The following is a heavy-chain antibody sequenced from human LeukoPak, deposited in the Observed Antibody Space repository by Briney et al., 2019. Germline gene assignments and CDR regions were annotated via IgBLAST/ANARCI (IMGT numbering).Heavy chain of an antibody. CDR3: ARHGGYGDLRN. D-gene: IGHD4-17*01. CDR1: GGSISSYY. V-gene: IGHV4-59*08. J-gene: IGHJ4*02. Sequence: SETLSLTCTVSGGSISSYYWSWIRRPPGKGLEWIGYIYYSGSTNYNPSLKSRVTISVDTSKNQFSLKLSSVTAADTAVYYCARHGGYGDLRNWGQGTLVTVSS. CDR2: IYYSGST.